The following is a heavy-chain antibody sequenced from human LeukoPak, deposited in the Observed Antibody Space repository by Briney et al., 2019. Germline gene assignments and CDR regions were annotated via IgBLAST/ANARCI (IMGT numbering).Heavy chain of an antibody. J-gene: IGHJ4*02. CDR1: GGSFSAYY. CDR3: ARDRGGSYVDY. CDR2: IYYSGST. Sequence: PSETLSLTCAVYGGSFSAYYWNWIRQPPGKGLEWIGYIYYSGSTNYNPSLKSRVTISVDTSKNQFSLKLSSVTAADTAVYYCARDRGGSYVDYWGQGTLVTVSS. V-gene: IGHV4-59*01. D-gene: IGHD1-26*01.